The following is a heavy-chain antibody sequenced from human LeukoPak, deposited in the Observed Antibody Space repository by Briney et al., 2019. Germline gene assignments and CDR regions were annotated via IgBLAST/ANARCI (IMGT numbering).Heavy chain of an antibody. D-gene: IGHD2-2*01. V-gene: IGHV1-2*04. Sequence: ASVKVSCKASGYTFTGYYMHWVRQAPGQGLEWMGWINPNSGGTDYAQKFQGWVTMTRDTSINTVYMELSRLKSADTAVYFCARDSTIASAMDAWGQGTTVTVSS. J-gene: IGHJ6*02. CDR2: INPNSGGT. CDR1: GYTFTGYY. CDR3: ARDSTIASAMDA.